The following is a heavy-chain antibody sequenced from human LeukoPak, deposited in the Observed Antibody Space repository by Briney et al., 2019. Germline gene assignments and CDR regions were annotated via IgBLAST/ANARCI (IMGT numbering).Heavy chain of an antibody. Sequence: PSETLSLTCTVSGGSLRSYYWSWIRQPPGKGLEWIGYIYYSGSTNYNPSLKSRVTISTDMSKNQFSLRLSSVTAADTAVYYCARHNEDVQLFYGLDVWGQGTTVTVSS. J-gene: IGHJ6*02. CDR3: ARHNEDVQLFYGLDV. CDR2: IYYSGST. CDR1: GGSLRSYY. D-gene: IGHD2-2*01. V-gene: IGHV4-59*08.